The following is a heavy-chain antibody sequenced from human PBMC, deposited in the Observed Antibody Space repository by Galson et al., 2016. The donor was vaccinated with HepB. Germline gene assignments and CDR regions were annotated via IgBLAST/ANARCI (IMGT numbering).Heavy chain of an antibody. V-gene: IGHV3-23*01. Sequence: SLRLSCAASGSTFSSYAMSWVRQAPGKGLEWVSAIHLGGNDIYYADSVKGRFTISRDDYNSMLYLQMNSLRAEDTAVYYCTKHEVRTHDYWGQGTLVTVSS. CDR3: TKHEVRTHDY. CDR2: IHLGGNDI. CDR1: GSTFSSYA. J-gene: IGHJ4*02. D-gene: IGHD3-22*01.